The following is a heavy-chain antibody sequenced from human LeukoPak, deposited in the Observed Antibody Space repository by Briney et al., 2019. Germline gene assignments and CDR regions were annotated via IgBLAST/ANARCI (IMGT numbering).Heavy chain of an antibody. CDR3: AKAGYSSSTICSDFDY. V-gene: IGHV3-23*01. Sequence: GGSLRLSCAASGFTFSSYAMSWVRQAPGKGLEWVSAISGSGGSTYYADSVKGRFTISRDNSKNTLYLQMNSLRAEDTAVYYCAKAGYSSSTICSDFDYWGQGTLVTVSS. CDR1: GFTFSSYA. CDR2: ISGSGGST. J-gene: IGHJ4*02. D-gene: IGHD2-2*01.